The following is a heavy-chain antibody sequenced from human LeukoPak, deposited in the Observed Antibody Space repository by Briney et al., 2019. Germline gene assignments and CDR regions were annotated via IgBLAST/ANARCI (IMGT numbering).Heavy chain of an antibody. CDR3: TTDGGSYGNY. CDR2: IKSKTDGGTT. Sequence: PGGSLKLPWAASGLPFRNAWMSWVRQAPGKGLEWVGRIKSKTDGGTTDYAAPVKGRFTISRDDSKNTLYLQMNSLKTEDTAVYYCTTDGGSYGNYWGQGTLVTVSS. D-gene: IGHD1-26*01. J-gene: IGHJ4*02. CDR1: GLPFRNAW. V-gene: IGHV3-15*01.